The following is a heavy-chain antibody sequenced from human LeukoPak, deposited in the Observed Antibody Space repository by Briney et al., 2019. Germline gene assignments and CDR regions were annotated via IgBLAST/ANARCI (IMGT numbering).Heavy chain of an antibody. CDR1: GGTFCSYA. V-gene: IGHV1-69*01. CDR2: IIPIFGTA. Sequence: SVKVSCKASGGTFCSYAISWVRQAHGKGLEWMGGIIPIFGTANYAQKFQGRVTITADESTSTAYMELSSLRSEDTAVYYCAIGVVITTLYHAWGQGTLVTVSS. J-gene: IGHJ5*02. D-gene: IGHD3-22*01. CDR3: AIGVVITTLYHA.